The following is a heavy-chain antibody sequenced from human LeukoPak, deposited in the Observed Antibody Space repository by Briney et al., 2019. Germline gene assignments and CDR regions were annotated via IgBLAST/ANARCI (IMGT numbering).Heavy chain of an antibody. CDR2: INPSGGST. Sequence: ASVKVSCKASGYIFTSYYMHWVRQAPGQGLEWMGIINPSGGSTSYAQKFQGRVTMTRDTSTSTVYMELSGLRSEDTAVYYCARSVYTRIAVTEGATNWFDPWGQGTLVTVSS. V-gene: IGHV1-46*01. CDR3: ARSVYTRIAVTEGATNWFDP. J-gene: IGHJ5*02. D-gene: IGHD6-19*01. CDR1: GYIFTSYY.